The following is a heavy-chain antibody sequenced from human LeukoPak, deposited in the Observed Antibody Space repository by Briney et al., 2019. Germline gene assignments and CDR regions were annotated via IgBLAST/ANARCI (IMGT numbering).Heavy chain of an antibody. V-gene: IGHV3-23*01. CDR3: AKGPRVNSGYHPDY. J-gene: IGHJ4*02. CDR1: GFTFSSYA. CDR2: ITGSDDAT. D-gene: IGHD3-22*01. Sequence: GGSLRLSCAASGFTFSSYAMTWVRQAPGKGLEWVSTITGSDDATYYAGSVKGRFTISRDYSRNTVDLQLNSLRAEDSAMYYCAKGPRVNSGYHPDYWGQGTLVTVSS.